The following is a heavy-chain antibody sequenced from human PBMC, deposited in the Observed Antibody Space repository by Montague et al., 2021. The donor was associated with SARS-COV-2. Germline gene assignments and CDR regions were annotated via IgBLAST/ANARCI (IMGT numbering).Heavy chain of an antibody. Sequence: SETLSLTCTVSGGSISSYYWSWIRQPPGKGLEWIGYIYYSGSTNYNPSLKSRVTISVDTSKNQFSLKLSSVTAADTAVYYCARKGSGRGYYYYGMDVWGQGTTVTVS. J-gene: IGHJ6*02. CDR3: ARKGSGRGYYYYGMDV. CDR2: IYYSGST. V-gene: IGHV4-59*01. CDR1: GGSISSYY. D-gene: IGHD3-10*01.